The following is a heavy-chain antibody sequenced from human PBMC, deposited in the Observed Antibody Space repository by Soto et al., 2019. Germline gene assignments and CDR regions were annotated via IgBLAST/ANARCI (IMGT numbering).Heavy chain of an antibody. V-gene: IGHV4-4*02. J-gene: IGHJ4*02. CDR3: ARDYSRSFYSSGFLDY. Sequence: QVQLQESGPGLVKPSGPLSLTCTVSGASITDNNYWSWVRQPPGKGLEWIGEIHHSGITKYNPSLKSRVIISMDKSNNPFSLNLSPVTAADTAVYYCARDYSRSFYSSGFLDYWGQGTLVPVSS. D-gene: IGHD6-19*01. CDR2: IHHSGIT. CDR1: GASITDNNY.